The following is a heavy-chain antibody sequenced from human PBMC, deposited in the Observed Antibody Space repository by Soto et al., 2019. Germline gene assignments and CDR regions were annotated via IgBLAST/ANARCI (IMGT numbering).Heavy chain of an antibody. V-gene: IGHV2-5*02. Sequence: SGPTLVNPTETLTLTCTFSGFSLSTPAVGVGWIRQPPGKALEWLALIFWDNDKTYSPSLKSRLSISRGTSKNQVALTMTNMDPVDTATYYCAHKGPEDWPLDYWGQGTLVTVSS. CDR3: AHKGPEDWPLDY. D-gene: IGHD3-9*01. CDR2: IFWDNDK. CDR1: GFSLSTPAVG. J-gene: IGHJ4*02.